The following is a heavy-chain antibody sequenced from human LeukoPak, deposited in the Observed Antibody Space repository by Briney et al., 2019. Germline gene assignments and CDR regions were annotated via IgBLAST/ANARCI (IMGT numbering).Heavy chain of an antibody. J-gene: IGHJ4*02. Sequence: GGSLRLSCAASGFTFSSYWMSWVRQAPGKGLEWVANIKQDGSEKYYVDSVKGRFTISRDNAKNSLYLQMNSLRAEDTAVYYCARVGTADVDLVSYFDYWGQGTLVTVSS. D-gene: IGHD2-2*03. CDR2: IKQDGSEK. CDR3: ARVGTADVDLVSYFDY. V-gene: IGHV3-7*01. CDR1: GFTFSSYW.